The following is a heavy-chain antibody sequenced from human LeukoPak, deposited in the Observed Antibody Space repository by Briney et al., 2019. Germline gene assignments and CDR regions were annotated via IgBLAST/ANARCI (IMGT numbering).Heavy chain of an antibody. V-gene: IGHV3-7*03. D-gene: IGHD4-17*01. CDR1: GITFSHYW. CDR2: IKQDGSEK. J-gene: IGHJ4*02. CDR3: AKDNYGDASAFDY. Sequence: PGGSLRLSCTASGITFSHYWMSWVRQAPGKGLEWVANIKQDGSEKYYVDSVKGRFTISRDNAMHSLYLQMNSLRAEDTAMYFCAKDNYGDASAFDYCGQGTLVTVSS.